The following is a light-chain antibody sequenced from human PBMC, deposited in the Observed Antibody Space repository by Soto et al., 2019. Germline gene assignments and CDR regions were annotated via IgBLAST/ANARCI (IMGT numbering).Light chain of an antibody. V-gene: IGKV3-20*01. CDR3: QQYVTSPPT. CDR1: QSVISNF. CDR2: GAS. J-gene: IGKJ1*01. Sequence: EIVLTQSPGTLSLSPGERATLSCKASQSVISNFLAWYQRKPGQAPRLLIYGASYRATDIQYIFSGSGSGTDFTLTITRLEPEDFAVYYCQQYVTSPPTFGQGTKV.